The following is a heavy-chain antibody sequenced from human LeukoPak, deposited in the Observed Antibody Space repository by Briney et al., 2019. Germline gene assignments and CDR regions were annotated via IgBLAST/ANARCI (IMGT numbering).Heavy chain of an antibody. Sequence: PSETLSLTCAVYGVSFSGYYWSWIRQPPGKGLEWIGEINHSGSTNYNPSLKSRVTISVDTSKNQFSLKLSSVTAADTAVYYCARATYYYDSSGHKSYYFDYWGQGTLVTVSS. V-gene: IGHV4-34*01. CDR1: GVSFSGYY. D-gene: IGHD3-22*01. J-gene: IGHJ4*02. CDR2: INHSGST. CDR3: ARATYYYDSSGHKSYYFDY.